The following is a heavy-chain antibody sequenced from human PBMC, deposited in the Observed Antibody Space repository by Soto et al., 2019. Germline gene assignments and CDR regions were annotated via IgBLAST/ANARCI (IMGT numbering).Heavy chain of an antibody. J-gene: IGHJ4*02. CDR3: ARGNIVVVPAASGGPNYFDY. CDR1: GGSISSSSYY. V-gene: IGHV4-39*01. CDR2: IYYSGST. Sequence: ASETLSLTCTVSGGSISSSSYYWGWIRQPPGKGLEWIGSIYYSGSTYYNPSLKSRVTISVDTSKNQFSLKLSSVTAADTAVYYCARGNIVVVPAASGGPNYFDYWGQGTLVTVSS. D-gene: IGHD2-2*01.